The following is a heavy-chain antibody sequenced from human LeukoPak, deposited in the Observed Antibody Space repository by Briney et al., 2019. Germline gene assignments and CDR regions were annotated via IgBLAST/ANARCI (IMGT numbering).Heavy chain of an antibody. J-gene: IGHJ6*02. D-gene: IGHD3-10*01. CDR1: GFPFSTYS. CDR3: ARDLTYYGSMDV. CDR2: ISGDSSAI. V-gene: IGHV3-48*01. Sequence: GGSLRLSCAASGFPFSTYSMNWVRQAPGKGLEWVSHISGDSSAIYYADSAKGRFSISRDNAKSSLSLQMNSLRAEDTAVYYCARDLTYYGSMDVWGQGTTVTVSS.